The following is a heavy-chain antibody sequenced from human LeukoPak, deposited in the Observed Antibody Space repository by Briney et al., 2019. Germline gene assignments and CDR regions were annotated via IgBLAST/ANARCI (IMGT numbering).Heavy chain of an antibody. J-gene: IGHJ3*02. Sequence: GGSLRLSCAASGFTFSSYWMHWVRHAPGKGLVWVSRINSDGSSTSYADSVKGRFTISRDNAKNTLYLQMNSLRAEDTAVYYCARVAYYYDSSGYLQAFDIWGQGTMVTVSS. V-gene: IGHV3-74*01. D-gene: IGHD3-22*01. CDR1: GFTFSSYW. CDR2: INSDGSST. CDR3: ARVAYYYDSSGYLQAFDI.